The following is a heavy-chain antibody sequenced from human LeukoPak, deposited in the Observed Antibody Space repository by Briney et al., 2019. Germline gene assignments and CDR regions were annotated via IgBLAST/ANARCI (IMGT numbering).Heavy chain of an antibody. CDR1: GLTFSNYD. J-gene: IGHJ4*02. CDR3: AKKPVTIKYPFDT. D-gene: IGHD5-24*01. CDR2: LSASGYYT. V-gene: IGHV3-23*01. Sequence: GGSLRLSCAGSGLTFSNYDMGWLRQAPGKGLEWFAALSASGYYTEYADSVKGRFTISRDTSQNTLILEMNSLRAEDTALYCCAKKPVTIKYPFDTWGQGTLVTVSS.